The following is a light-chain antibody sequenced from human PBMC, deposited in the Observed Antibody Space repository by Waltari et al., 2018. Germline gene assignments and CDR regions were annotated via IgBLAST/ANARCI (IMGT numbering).Light chain of an antibody. Sequence: DIQMTQSPSSVSASVGDRVTTACRASQSISSWLAWYQQKPGKAPNLLIYNASSLQSGVSSRFSGSGSGTDFSLTISGLQPEDLATYYCQQVNIFPFTFGPGTKVDIK. CDR1: QSISSW. CDR3: QQVNIFPFT. V-gene: IGKV1-12*01. J-gene: IGKJ3*01. CDR2: NAS.